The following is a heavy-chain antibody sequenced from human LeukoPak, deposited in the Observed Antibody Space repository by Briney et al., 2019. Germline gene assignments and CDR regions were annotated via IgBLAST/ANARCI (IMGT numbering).Heavy chain of an antibody. CDR2: ISYDGSNK. CDR1: GFTFSSYA. D-gene: IGHD3-9*01. V-gene: IGHV3-30*04. Sequence: GGSLRLSCAASGFTFSSYAMHWVCQAPGKGLEWVAVISYDGSNKYYADSVKGRFTISRDNSKNTLYLQMNSLRAEDTAVYYCARDSSDPYYDILTGYYWQYYYYYMDVWGKGTTVTVSS. CDR3: ARDSSDPYYDILTGYYWQYYYYYMDV. J-gene: IGHJ6*03.